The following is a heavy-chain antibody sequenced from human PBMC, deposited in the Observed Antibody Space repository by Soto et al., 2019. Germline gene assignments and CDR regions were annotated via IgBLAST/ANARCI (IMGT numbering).Heavy chain of an antibody. CDR3: TRDPGLRNGMDV. CDR1: GFTVSSGY. Sequence: VQLVESGGGLIQPGGSLRLSCAASGFTVSSGYMNWVRQAPGKGLEWVSVIYSGGDTYYTDSVKGRFTISRDSSKNMLFLQMNTLRVEDTAVYYCTRDPGLRNGMDVWGQGTTVTVSS. V-gene: IGHV3-53*01. J-gene: IGHJ6*02. CDR2: IYSGGDT. D-gene: IGHD1-1*01.